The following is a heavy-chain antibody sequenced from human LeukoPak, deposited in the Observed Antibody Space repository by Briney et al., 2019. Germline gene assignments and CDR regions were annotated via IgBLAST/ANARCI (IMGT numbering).Heavy chain of an antibody. CDR1: GYTFTSYG. V-gene: IGHV1-18*04. CDR2: ISAYNGNT. J-gene: IGHJ4*02. Sequence: GASVKVSCKASGYTFTSYGISWVRQTPGQGLEWMGWISAYNGNTNYAQELQGRVTMTTDTSTSTAYMELRSLRSDDTAVYYCARDRLPYCSSTSCIYFDYWGQGTLVTVSS. D-gene: IGHD2-2*01. CDR3: ARDRLPYCSSTSCIYFDY.